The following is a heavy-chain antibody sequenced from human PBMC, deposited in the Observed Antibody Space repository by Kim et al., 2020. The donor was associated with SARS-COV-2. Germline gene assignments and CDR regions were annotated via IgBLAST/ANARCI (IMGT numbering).Heavy chain of an antibody. J-gene: IGHJ4*02. V-gene: IGHV4-34*01. CDR3: AHRSGNLNFDY. Sequence: STNDNPSLKSRVTISRDTSKKHFSLKLTSVTAADTAVYYGAHRSGNLNFDYWGQGTLVTVSS. CDR2: ST. D-gene: IGHD1-26*01.